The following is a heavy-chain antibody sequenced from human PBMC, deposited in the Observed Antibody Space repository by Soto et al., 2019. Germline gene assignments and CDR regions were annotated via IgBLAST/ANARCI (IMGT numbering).Heavy chain of an antibody. Sequence: QVQLQESGPGLVKPSQTLSLTCTVSGGSISSGGYYWSWIRQHPGKGLEWIGYIYYSGSTYYNPSLKSRVTISLDTSKTQFSLKLSSVTAADTAIYYCASIAARPSPKNWFDPWGQGTLVTVSS. V-gene: IGHV4-31*03. CDR3: ASIAARPSPKNWFDP. D-gene: IGHD6-6*01. J-gene: IGHJ5*02. CDR1: GGSISSGGYY. CDR2: IYYSGST.